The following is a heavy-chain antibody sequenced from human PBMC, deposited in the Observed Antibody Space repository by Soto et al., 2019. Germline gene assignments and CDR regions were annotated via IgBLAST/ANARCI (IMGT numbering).Heavy chain of an antibody. CDR2: IYYSGST. CDR1: GGSISSYY. D-gene: IGHD3-10*01. V-gene: IGHV4-59*08. CDR3: SRHNYGSGSTYFAY. J-gene: IGHJ4*02. Sequence: PSETLSLTCTVSGGSISSYYWSWIRQPPGKGLEWIGYIYYSGSTNYNPSLKSRVTISVDTSKNQFSLKLNSMTAADTAVYYCSRHNYGSGSTYFAYWGQGTLVPVSS.